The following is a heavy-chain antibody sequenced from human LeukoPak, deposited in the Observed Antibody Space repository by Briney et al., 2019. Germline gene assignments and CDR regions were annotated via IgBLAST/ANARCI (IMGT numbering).Heavy chain of an antibody. D-gene: IGHD6-19*01. J-gene: IGHJ4*02. Sequence: ASVKVSCKASGYTFTGYYMHWVRQDPGQGLEWVGWINPNSGGTNYAQKFQGRVTMTRDTSISTAYMELSRLRSDDTAVYYCATDIAVAGKGTYYFDYWGQGTLVTVSS. CDR2: INPNSGGT. V-gene: IGHV1-2*02. CDR3: ATDIAVAGKGTYYFDY. CDR1: GYTFTGYY.